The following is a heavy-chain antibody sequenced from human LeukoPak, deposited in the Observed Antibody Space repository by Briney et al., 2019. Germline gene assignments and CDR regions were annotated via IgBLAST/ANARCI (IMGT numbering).Heavy chain of an antibody. CDR2: IYYSGST. Sequence: SETLSLTCTVSGGSISSSSYYWGWIRQPPGKGLEWIGSIYYSGSTYYNPSLKSRVTISVDTSKNQFSPKLSSVTAADTAVYYCASTPLQYGGFDYWGQGTLVTVSS. CDR3: ASTPLQYGGFDY. D-gene: IGHD4-11*01. V-gene: IGHV4-39*01. J-gene: IGHJ4*02. CDR1: GGSISSSSYY.